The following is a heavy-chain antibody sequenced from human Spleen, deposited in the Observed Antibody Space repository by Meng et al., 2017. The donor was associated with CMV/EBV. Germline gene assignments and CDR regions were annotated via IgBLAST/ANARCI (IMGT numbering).Heavy chain of an antibody. Sequence: RAPGHTFTDYGIRSVRQAPGRGVGWMGWIGAYNGDTNYAQWFQGRVTMTTDTSTRTVYMELRSLRSDDTAVYYCARDYTPGYDLFDPWGQGTLVTVSS. V-gene: IGHV1-18*04. CDR2: IGAYNGDT. J-gene: IGHJ5*02. CDR1: GHTFTDYG. D-gene: IGHD3-9*01. CDR3: ARDYTPGYDLFDP.